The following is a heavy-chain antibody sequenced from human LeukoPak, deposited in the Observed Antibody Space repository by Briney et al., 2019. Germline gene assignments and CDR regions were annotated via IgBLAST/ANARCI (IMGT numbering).Heavy chain of an antibody. J-gene: IGHJ5*02. CDR1: GDSMNSHY. Sequence: SETLSLTCDVSGDSMNSHYWSWIRQSPGKGLECIAYIHSSGRTNQNPSLKSRVTLSVDTSKNQFSLTLNSVTAADTAVYYCARGVGGSGGSCPWGQGTLVTVSS. V-gene: IGHV4-59*11. D-gene: IGHD2-15*01. CDR2: IHSSGRT. CDR3: ARGVGGSGGSCP.